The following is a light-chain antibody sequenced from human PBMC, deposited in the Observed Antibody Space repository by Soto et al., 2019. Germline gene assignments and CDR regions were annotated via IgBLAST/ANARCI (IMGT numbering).Light chain of an antibody. J-gene: IGKJ3*01. CDR3: QQSFRSSFT. CDR2: AAS. Sequence: ETQMTQSPSSLSAYVGDRVTITCRASQRISNYLNWYQQRPGKAPRLLIYAASTLGSGVPSRFSGGGSGTYFTLTISSLQPEDFATYYCQQSFRSSFTFGPGTRVDVK. V-gene: IGKV1-39*01. CDR1: QRISNY.